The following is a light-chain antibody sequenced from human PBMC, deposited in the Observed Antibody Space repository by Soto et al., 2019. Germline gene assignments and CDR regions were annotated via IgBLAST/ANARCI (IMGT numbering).Light chain of an antibody. CDR2: EAS. V-gene: IGKV1-5*03. J-gene: IGKJ2*01. Sequence: DIQMTQSPPTLSASVGDTVSITCRASLSISSWFAWYQQKPGKAPKILIYEASNLKSDVPSRFSGSGSGTDFTLTINGLQPDDFATYYCQQYDRFPYSFGPGTRLEIK. CDR1: LSISSW. CDR3: QQYDRFPYS.